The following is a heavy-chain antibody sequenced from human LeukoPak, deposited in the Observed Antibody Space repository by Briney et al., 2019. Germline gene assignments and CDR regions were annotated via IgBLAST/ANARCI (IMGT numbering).Heavy chain of an antibody. CDR1: GGSINISDYY. CDR3: ARRGTIDSGRPWN. Sequence: PSETLSLTCTVSGGSINISDYYWGWIRQPPGKGLEWIGSMHYSGSTYYNPSLKSRVTISVDTSKNQFSLKVSSVTAADTAVYHCARRGTIDSGRPWNWGQGTLVTVSS. CDR2: MHYSGST. D-gene: IGHD1-26*01. V-gene: IGHV4-39*01. J-gene: IGHJ4*02.